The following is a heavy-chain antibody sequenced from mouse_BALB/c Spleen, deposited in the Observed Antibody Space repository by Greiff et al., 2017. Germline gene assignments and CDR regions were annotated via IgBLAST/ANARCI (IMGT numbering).Heavy chain of an antibody. CDR1: GFTFSDYY. V-gene: IGHV5-4*02. D-gene: IGHD2-10*01. CDR3: ARSPTHYYAMDY. Sequence: EVKLEESGGGLVKPGGSLKLSCAASGFTFSDYYMYWVRQTPEKRLEWVATISDGGSYTYYPDSVKGRFTISRDNAKNNLYLQMSSLKSEDTAMYYCARSPTHYYAMDYWGQGTSVTVSS. CDR2: ISDGGSYT. J-gene: IGHJ4*01.